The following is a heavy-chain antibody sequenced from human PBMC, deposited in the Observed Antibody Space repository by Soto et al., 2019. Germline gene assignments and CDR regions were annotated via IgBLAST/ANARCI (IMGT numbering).Heavy chain of an antibody. CDR3: ARIGYCSGGSCFVSERSYYYYYMDV. CDR1: GGSISSYY. CDR2: IYYSGST. Sequence: SETLSLTCTVSGGSISSYYWSWIRQPPGKGLEWIGYIYYSGSTNYNPSLKSRVTISVDTSKNQFSLKLSSVTAADTAVYYCARIGYCSGGSCFVSERSYYYYYMDVWGKGTTVTVSS. V-gene: IGHV4-59*01. D-gene: IGHD2-15*01. J-gene: IGHJ6*03.